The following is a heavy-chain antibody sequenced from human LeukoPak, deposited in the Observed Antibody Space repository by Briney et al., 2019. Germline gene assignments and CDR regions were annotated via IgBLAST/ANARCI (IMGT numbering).Heavy chain of an antibody. Sequence: SQTLSLTCTVSGGSISSGGYYWSWIRQPPGKGLEWIGYIYHSGSTYYNPSLKSRVTISVDRSKNQFSLKLSSVTAADTAVYYCARVRRKRTVAFDIWGQGTMVTVSS. J-gene: IGHJ3*02. CDR1: GGSISSGGYY. CDR2: IYHSGST. V-gene: IGHV4-30-2*01. D-gene: IGHD1-14*01. CDR3: ARVRRKRTVAFDI.